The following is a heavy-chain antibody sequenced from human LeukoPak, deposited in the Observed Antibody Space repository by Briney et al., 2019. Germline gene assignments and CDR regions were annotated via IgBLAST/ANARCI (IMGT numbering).Heavy chain of an antibody. CDR1: GFTFGGYW. D-gene: IGHD3-10*01. V-gene: IGHV3-74*01. CDR3: AMPPTVGELYY. J-gene: IGHJ4*02. CDR2: INGDGSGT. Sequence: GGSLRLSCAASGFTFGGYWLHWVRQVPGKGLVWFSQINGDGSGTSYADSVKGRFTISRDNAKNSLYLQMNSLRAEDTALYYCAMPPTVGELYYWGQGTLVTVSS.